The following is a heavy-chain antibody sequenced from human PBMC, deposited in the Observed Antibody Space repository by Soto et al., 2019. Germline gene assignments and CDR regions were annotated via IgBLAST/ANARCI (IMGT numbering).Heavy chain of an antibody. CDR2: INAANGNT. Sequence: QVQLVQSGAEVKKPGASVKVSCKASGYTFISYAIHWVRQAPGESLEWMGWINAANGNTRYSQNFQGRVTIARDTSASTAYMELSSLRSEDTAVYYCAREGAQWEPLNWGQGTLVTVSS. CDR1: GYTFISYA. J-gene: IGHJ4*02. D-gene: IGHD1-26*01. V-gene: IGHV1-3*01. CDR3: AREGAQWEPLN.